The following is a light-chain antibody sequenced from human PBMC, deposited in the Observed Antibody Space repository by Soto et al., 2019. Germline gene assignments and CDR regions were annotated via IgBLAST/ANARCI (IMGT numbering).Light chain of an antibody. Sequence: EIVLTQSPGTLSLSPGERATLSCRASQSVSSSYLAWYQQKPGQAPRLLIYGASSRATGIPDRFSGSGSGKDFTLTISRLEPEDFAVYYCQQYGSSPRALTFGGGNKVEIK. V-gene: IGKV3-20*01. CDR1: QSVSSSY. CDR3: QQYGSSPRALT. J-gene: IGKJ4*01. CDR2: GAS.